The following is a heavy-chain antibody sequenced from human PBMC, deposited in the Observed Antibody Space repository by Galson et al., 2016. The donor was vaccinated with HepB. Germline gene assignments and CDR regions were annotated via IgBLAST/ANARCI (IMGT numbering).Heavy chain of an antibody. J-gene: IGHJ6*02. CDR2: IDSDGITT. V-gene: IGHV3-74*01. Sequence: SLRLSCAASGFTFSSYWLYWVRQAPGKGRVWVSRIDSDGITTAYADSVKGRFTISRDNAKNTLYLQMNSLSAEDTAVYYCATGGGRRSKYYGMDVWGHGTMVTVSS. CDR1: GFTFSSYW. D-gene: IGHD1-26*01. CDR3: ATGGGRRSKYYGMDV.